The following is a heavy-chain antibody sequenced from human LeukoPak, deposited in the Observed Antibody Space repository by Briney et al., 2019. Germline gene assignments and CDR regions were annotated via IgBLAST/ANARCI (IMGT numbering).Heavy chain of an antibody. J-gene: IGHJ4*02. CDR3: AKGGYSSSWYRYYFDY. V-gene: IGHV3-23*01. CDR2: ISGSGGST. D-gene: IGHD6-13*01. CDR1: GFTFSNYG. Sequence: SGGSLRLSCVASGFTFSNYGMSWVRQAPGKGLEWVSAISGSGGSTYYADSVKGRFTISRDNSKNTLYLQMNSLRAEDTAVYYCAKGGYSSSWYRYYFDYWAREPWSPSPQ.